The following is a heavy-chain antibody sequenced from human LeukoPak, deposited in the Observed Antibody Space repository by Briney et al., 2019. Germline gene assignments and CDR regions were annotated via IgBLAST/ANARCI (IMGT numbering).Heavy chain of an antibody. V-gene: IGHV4-34*01. Sequence: TSETLSPTCAVYGGSFSGYYWSWIRQPPGKGLEWIGEINRSGSTNYNPSLKSRVTISVDTSKNQFSLRLSSVTAADTAVYYCARGSRGGYSYGLNWFDPWGQGTLVTVSS. CDR2: INRSGST. D-gene: IGHD5-18*01. J-gene: IGHJ5*02. CDR1: GGSFSGYY. CDR3: ARGSRGGYSYGLNWFDP.